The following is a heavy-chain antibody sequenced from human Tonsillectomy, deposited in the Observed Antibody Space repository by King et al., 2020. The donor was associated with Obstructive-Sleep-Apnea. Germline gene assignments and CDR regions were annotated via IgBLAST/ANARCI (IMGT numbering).Heavy chain of an antibody. CDR3: AREYWGPDY. CDR1: GFTFSSYW. V-gene: IGHV3-7*01. J-gene: IGHJ4*02. D-gene: IGHD3-16*01. Sequence: VQLVESGGGLVQPGGSVRLSCGASGFTFSSYWMTWVRQAPGKGLEWVANIKQDGSVKNYGDSVKGRFTISRDNAKKSVFLQMNSLTAEDTAVYYCAREYWGPDYWGQGTLVTVSS. CDR2: IKQDGSVK.